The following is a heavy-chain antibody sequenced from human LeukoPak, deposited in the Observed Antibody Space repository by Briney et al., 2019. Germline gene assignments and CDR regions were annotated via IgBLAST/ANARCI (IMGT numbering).Heavy chain of an antibody. J-gene: IGHJ4*02. D-gene: IGHD4-17*01. CDR1: GYRFTDYW. CDR3: ARYRGHYVSLPSPFDY. CDR2: ISPDDSDT. V-gene: IGHV5-51*01. Sequence: GESLKISCKGSGYRFTDYWIGWVRQVPGKGLEWMGNISPDDSDTRDSPSYSPSFQGQVTISTDESISTAYLQWSSLKASDTAIYYCARYRGHYVSLPSPFDYWGQGTLVTVSS.